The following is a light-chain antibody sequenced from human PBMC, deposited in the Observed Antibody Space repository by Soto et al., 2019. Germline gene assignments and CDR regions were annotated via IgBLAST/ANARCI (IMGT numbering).Light chain of an antibody. CDR1: ETVATN. CDR2: GAS. Sequence: EVVRTQSPATLSVSPGERATISCRASETVATNLAWYQQKPGQAPTLLIYGASSRATGIPDRFSGSGSGTDFTLTIRRLEPKDFAVYYCQQYGSSPTFGGGTKVDIK. CDR3: QQYGSSPT. J-gene: IGKJ4*01. V-gene: IGKV3-20*01.